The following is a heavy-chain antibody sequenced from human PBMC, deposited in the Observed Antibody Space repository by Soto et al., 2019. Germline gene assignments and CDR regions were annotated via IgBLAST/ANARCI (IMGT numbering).Heavy chain of an antibody. D-gene: IGHD2-15*01. CDR3: ARVDDIVVVVAAVERYYFDY. J-gene: IGHJ4*02. Sequence: GGSLRLSCAASGFTFSSYWMSWVRQAPGKGLEWVANIKQDGSEKYYVDSVKGRFTISRDNAKNSLYLQMNGLRAEDTAVYYCARVDDIVVVVAAVERYYFDYWGQGTLVTVSS. V-gene: IGHV3-7*01. CDR2: IKQDGSEK. CDR1: GFTFSSYW.